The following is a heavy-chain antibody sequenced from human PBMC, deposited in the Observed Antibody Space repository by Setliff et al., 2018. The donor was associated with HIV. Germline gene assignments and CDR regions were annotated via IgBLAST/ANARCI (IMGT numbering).Heavy chain of an antibody. J-gene: IGHJ5*02. D-gene: IGHD3-22*01. CDR3: ASRVYYYDSNNFLREEGFDP. CDR1: GGSFSGYY. CDR2: IYYSGST. Sequence: PSETLSLTCAVYGGSFSGYYWSWIRQPPGKGLEWIGSIYYSGSTYYNPSLKSRVAISIDTSKNQFSLNLTSVTAADTAVYYCASRVYYYDSNNFLREEGFDPWGQGTLVTVS. V-gene: IGHV4-34*01.